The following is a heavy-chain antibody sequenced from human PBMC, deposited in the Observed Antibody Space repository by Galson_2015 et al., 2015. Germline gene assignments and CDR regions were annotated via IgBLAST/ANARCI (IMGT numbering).Heavy chain of an antibody. V-gene: IGHV3-21*01. J-gene: IGHJ4*02. D-gene: IGHD3-10*01. CDR3: ARDIWGMGSGRTIDY. CDR1: GFTFSSYR. Sequence: SLRLSCAASGFTFSSYRMNWVRQAPGKGLEWVSSISSSSSYIYYADSVKGRFTISRDNAKNSLYLQMNSLRAEDTAVYYCARDIWGMGSGRTIDYWGQGTLVTVSS. CDR2: ISSSSSYI.